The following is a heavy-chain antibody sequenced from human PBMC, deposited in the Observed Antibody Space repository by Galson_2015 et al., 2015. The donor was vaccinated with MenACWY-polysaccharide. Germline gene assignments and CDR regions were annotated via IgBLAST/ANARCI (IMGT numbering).Heavy chain of an antibody. J-gene: IGHJ5*02. CDR1: GDSLTSGGYF. D-gene: IGHD3-16*01. V-gene: IGHV4-31*03. Sequence: TLSLTCTVSGDSLTSGGYFWSWIRRHPGKGLEWIASISYDGGTYYNPSLKSRVTISADTPNNQFSLKLSSVTAADTAVYYCARGGRAVSNRNWFDPWGQGTLVTVSS. CDR2: ISYDGGT. CDR3: ARGGRAVSNRNWFDP.